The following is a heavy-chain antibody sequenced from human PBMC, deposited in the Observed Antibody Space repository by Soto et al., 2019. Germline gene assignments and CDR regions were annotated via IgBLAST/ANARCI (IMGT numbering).Heavy chain of an antibody. V-gene: IGHV3-30-3*01. CDR1: GFTFSSYA. J-gene: IGHJ3*02. CDR2: ISYDGSNK. CDR3: AREFVAGAFDI. D-gene: IGHD6-19*01. Sequence: GGSLRLSCAASGFTFSSYAMHWVRQAPGKGLEWVAVISYDGSNKYYADSVKGRFTISRDNSKNTLYLQMNSLRAEDTAVYYCAREFVAGAFDIWGQGTMVTVSS.